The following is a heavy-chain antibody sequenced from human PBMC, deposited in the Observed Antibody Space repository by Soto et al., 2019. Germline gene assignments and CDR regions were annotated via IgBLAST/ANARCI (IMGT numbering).Heavy chain of an antibody. D-gene: IGHD3-22*01. CDR3: ARDARITMIVVVIPLAFFDI. CDR1: GFTFSSYA. J-gene: IGHJ3*02. Sequence: QVQLVESGGGVVQPGRSLRLSCAASGFTFSSYAMHWVRQAPGKGLEWVAVISYDGSNKYYADSVKGRFTISRDNSKNALYLQMNSLRAEDTAVYYCARDARITMIVVVIPLAFFDIWGQGTMVTVSS. V-gene: IGHV3-30-3*01. CDR2: ISYDGSNK.